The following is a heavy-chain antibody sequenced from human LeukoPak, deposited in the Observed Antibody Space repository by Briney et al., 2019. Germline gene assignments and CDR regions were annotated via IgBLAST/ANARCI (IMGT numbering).Heavy chain of an antibody. CDR3: ARLFHPALSGNYPFDY. CDR2: IYYSGST. J-gene: IGHJ4*02. CDR1: GGSINSYY. Sequence: PSETLSLTCAVSGGSINSYYWSWIRQPPGKGLEWIAYIYYSGSTSYNPSLKSRATISVDTSKNQFSLKLNSVTAADTAMYYCARLFHPALSGNYPFDYWGQGTLVTVSS. V-gene: IGHV4-59*01. D-gene: IGHD1-26*01.